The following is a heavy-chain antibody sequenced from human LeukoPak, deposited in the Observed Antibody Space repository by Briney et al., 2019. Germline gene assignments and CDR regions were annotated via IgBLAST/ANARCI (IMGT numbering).Heavy chain of an antibody. Sequence: PGGSLRLSCAASGFTVSSNYMSWVRQAPGKGLEWVSAISGSGGSTYYADSAKGRFTISRDNSKNTLYLQMNSLRAEDTAVYYCAKEARDVGATPFDYWGQGTLVTVSS. CDR1: GFTVSSNY. CDR3: AKEARDVGATPFDY. J-gene: IGHJ4*02. V-gene: IGHV3-23*01. D-gene: IGHD1-26*01. CDR2: ISGSGGST.